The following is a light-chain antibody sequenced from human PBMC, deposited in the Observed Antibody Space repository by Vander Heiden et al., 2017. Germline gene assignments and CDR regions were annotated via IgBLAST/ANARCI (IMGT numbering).Light chain of an antibody. CDR3: QQHIGWPLT. V-gene: IGKV3-11*01. CDR2: DAS. CDR1: QSVSSY. Sequence: EIVLTQSPATLSLSPGERATLSCRASQSVSSYLVWYQQKPGQAPRLLIYDASNRATGIPARFSGSGSGTDFTLTISSLEAEDLAVYYCQQHIGWPLTFGGGTKVEIK. J-gene: IGKJ4*01.